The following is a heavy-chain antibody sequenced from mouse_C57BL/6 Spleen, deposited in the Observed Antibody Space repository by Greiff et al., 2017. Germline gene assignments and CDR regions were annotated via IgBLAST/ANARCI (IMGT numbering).Heavy chain of an antibody. V-gene: IGHV1-39*01. CDR1: GYSFTDYN. J-gene: IGHJ1*03. Sequence: VQLQQSGPELVQPGASVKISCKASGYSFTDYNMNWVKQSTGKSLEWIGVINPNYGTTSYNQKFKGKATLTVDQSSSTAYMQLNSLTSEDSAVYYCARGGIITTVIATDWYFWVWGTGTTVTVSS. CDR3: ARGGIITTVIATDWYFWV. CDR2: INPNYGTT. D-gene: IGHD1-1*01.